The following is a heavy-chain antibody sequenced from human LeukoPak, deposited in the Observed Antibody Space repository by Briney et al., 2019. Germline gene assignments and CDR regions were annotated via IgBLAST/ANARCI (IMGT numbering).Heavy chain of an antibody. D-gene: IGHD1-1*01. Sequence: SETLSLTCTVSGGSISSSSYYWGWIRQPPGKGLEWIGSIYYSGSTYYNPSLKSRVTISVDTSKNQFSLKLSSVTAADTAVYYCARQGTAAPYYFDYWGQETLVTVSS. CDR1: GGSISSSSYY. CDR2: IYYSGST. V-gene: IGHV4-39*01. J-gene: IGHJ4*02. CDR3: ARQGTAAPYYFDY.